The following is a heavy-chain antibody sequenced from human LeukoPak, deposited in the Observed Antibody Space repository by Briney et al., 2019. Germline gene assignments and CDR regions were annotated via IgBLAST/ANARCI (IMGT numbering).Heavy chain of an antibody. V-gene: IGHV4-59*01. J-gene: IGHJ6*02. Sequence: SETLSLTCTVSAGXISSYYCSWIRQPPGKGLEWLGHIYYSGSTNYNPSLKSRVTISVDTSKNQFSLKLSSVTAADTAVYYCARDLLDCSGGSCFGGYYYYGMDVWGQGTTVTVSS. CDR2: IYYSGST. D-gene: IGHD2-15*01. CDR3: ARDLLDCSGGSCFGGYYYYGMDV. CDR1: AGXISSYY.